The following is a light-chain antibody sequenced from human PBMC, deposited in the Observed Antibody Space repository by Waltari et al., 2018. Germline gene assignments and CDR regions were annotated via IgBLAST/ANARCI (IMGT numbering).Light chain of an antibody. J-gene: IGLJ2*01. CDR3: AIGHSSGVL. CDR2: YKSDSDK. CDR1: GGINVAGYH. Sequence: PMLTQPASLSASPGASASLTCPFSGGINVAGYHIFWYQQKPGSPPRYLLRYKSDSDKGQGSGVPSRFSGSKDASANTGILRISGLQSEDEADYYCAIGHSSGVLFGGGTRLTVL. V-gene: IGLV5-45*01.